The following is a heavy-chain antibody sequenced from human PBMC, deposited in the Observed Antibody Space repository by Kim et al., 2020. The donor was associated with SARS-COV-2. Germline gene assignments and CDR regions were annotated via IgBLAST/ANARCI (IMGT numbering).Heavy chain of an antibody. D-gene: IGHD5-18*01. CDR3: ARGVIAMVNY. CDR2: IYTSGST. CDR1: GGSISSGSYY. J-gene: IGHJ4*02. Sequence: SETLSLTCTVSGGSISSGSYYWSWIRQPAGKGLEWIGRIYTSGSTNYNPSLKSRVTISVDTSKNQFSLRLSSGTAADTAVYYCARGVIAMVNYWGQGTLVTVSS. V-gene: IGHV4-61*02.